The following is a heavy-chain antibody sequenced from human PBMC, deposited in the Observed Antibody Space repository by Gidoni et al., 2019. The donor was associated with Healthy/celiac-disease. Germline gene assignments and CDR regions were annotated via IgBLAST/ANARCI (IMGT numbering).Heavy chain of an antibody. V-gene: IGHV3-30-3*01. CDR1: GFTFSSYA. J-gene: IGHJ4*02. CDR3: ARDGVVYFDY. Sequence: QVQLVESGGGVVQPGRSLRLSCAASGFTFSSYAMHWVRQAPGKGLEWVAVISYDGSNKYYADSVKGRFTISRDNSKNTLYLQMNSLRAEDTAVYYCARDGVVYFDYWGQGTLVTVSS. CDR2: ISYDGSNK. D-gene: IGHD3-3*01.